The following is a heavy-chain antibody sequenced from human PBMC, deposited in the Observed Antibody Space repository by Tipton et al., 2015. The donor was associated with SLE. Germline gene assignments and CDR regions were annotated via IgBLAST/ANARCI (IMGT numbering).Heavy chain of an antibody. V-gene: IGHV4-38-2*02. D-gene: IGHD1-1*01. CDR3: ARAGRAWNLFDY. CDR2: IYHSGST. Sequence: TLSLTCTVSGYSISSGYYWGWIRQPPGKGLEWIGSIYHSGSTYYNPSLKSRVTISVDTSKNLFSLKLSSVTAADTAVYYCARAGRAWNLFDYWGQGTLVTVSS. J-gene: IGHJ4*02. CDR1: GYSISSGYY.